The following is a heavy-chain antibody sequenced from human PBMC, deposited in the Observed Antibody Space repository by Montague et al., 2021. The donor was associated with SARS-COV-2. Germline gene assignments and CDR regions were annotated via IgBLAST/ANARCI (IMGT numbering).Heavy chain of an antibody. V-gene: IGHV4-39*01. J-gene: IGHJ4*02. CDR1: GGSISSSSYY. Sequence: SETLSLTCTVSGGSISSSSYYWGWIRQPPGKGLEWIGSIYYSGSTYYNPSLKSRVTISVDTSKNQFSLKLSSVTAADTAVYYCARLGSESYYILDYWGQGTLVTVSS. CDR3: ARLGSESYYILDY. CDR2: IYYSGST. D-gene: IGHD3-10*01.